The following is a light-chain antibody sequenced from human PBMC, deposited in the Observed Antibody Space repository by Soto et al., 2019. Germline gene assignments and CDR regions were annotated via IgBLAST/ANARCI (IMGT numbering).Light chain of an antibody. V-gene: IGKV1-5*01. CDR2: DAS. CDR1: QSISSW. CDR3: QQYNSYSPWT. Sequence: DIQMTQSPSTLSASVGDRVTITCRASQSISSWLAWYQQKPGKAPKFLIYDASALESGVPSRFSGSGSGTAFTLTISSLQPDDFATYYCQQYNSYSPWTFGQGTKVEIK. J-gene: IGKJ1*01.